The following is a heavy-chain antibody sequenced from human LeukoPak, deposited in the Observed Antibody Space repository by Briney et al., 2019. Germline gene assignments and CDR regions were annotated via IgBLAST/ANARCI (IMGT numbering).Heavy chain of an antibody. D-gene: IGHD7-27*01. CDR1: GFSIRGYW. V-gene: IGHV3-74*01. J-gene: IGHJ4*02. Sequence: GGSLRLSCAASGFSIRGYWKHWVRQAPGRGLLWVSRIKNDGRWTNYADSVRGRFTISIYNAKNTLFRQMVGLRAEDTAIYYCERYGDADDFDLWGQGILVTVSS. CDR3: ERYGDADDFDL. CDR2: IKNDGRWT.